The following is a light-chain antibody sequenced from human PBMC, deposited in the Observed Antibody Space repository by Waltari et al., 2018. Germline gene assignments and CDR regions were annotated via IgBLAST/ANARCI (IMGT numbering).Light chain of an antibody. CDR2: GVS. J-gene: IGKJ1*01. CDR1: QSLLHSNGNTY. Sequence: DIVMTQTPFSLPVTPGEPASISCRSSQSLLHSNGNTYLYWYVQKPGQSPRLLIYGVSTRFSGVPDRFSGSGSGTDFTLKISRVEAEDVGLYYCMQAIQTPPTFGQGTKVEIK. CDR3: MQAIQTPPT. V-gene: IGKV2-29*01.